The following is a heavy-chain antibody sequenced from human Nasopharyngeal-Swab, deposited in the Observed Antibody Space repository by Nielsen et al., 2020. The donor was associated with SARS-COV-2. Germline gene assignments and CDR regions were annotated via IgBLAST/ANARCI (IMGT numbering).Heavy chain of an antibody. CDR1: GGSISSYY. CDR2: NYYSGSP. V-gene: IGHV4-59*08. J-gene: IGHJ3*02. D-gene: IGHD3-3*01. CDR3: ARLSSTHEITIFGVVIYPDAFDI. Sequence: SETLSLTCTVSGGSISSYYWSWIRQPPGKGLGWIGYNYYSGSPTHTPSLKSRVTISVDTSKNQFSLKLSSVTAADTAVYYCARLSSTHEITIFGVVIYPDAFDIWGQGTMVTVSS.